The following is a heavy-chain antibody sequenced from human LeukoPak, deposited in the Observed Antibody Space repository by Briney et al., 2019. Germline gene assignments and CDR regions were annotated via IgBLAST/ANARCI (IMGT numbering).Heavy chain of an antibody. CDR2: IKEDGSER. J-gene: IGHJ1*01. CDR1: AFIFSGHW. CDR3: ARDAQVRGTAMVIQH. D-gene: IGHD5-18*01. Sequence: PGGSLRLSCEGSAFIFSGHWMNWVRQTPGKGLEWVASIKEDGSERQYVDSVKGRFSISRDNTKGSLFLQLNSLRAEDTAVYYCARDAQVRGTAMVIQHWGQGTLVTVSS. V-gene: IGHV3-7*03.